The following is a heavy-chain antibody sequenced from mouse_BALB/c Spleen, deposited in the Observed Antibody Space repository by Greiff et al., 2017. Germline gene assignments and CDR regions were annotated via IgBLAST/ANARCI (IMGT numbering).Heavy chain of an antibody. Sequence: DVMLVESGGGLVKPGGSLKLSCAASGFTFSSYAMSWVRQTPEKRLEWVASISSGGSTYYPDSVKGRFTISRDNARNILYLQMSSLRSEDTAMYYCARVLITWFAYWGQGTLVTVSA. CDR3: ARVLITWFAY. CDR1: GFTFSSYA. J-gene: IGHJ3*01. V-gene: IGHV5-6-5*01. CDR2: ISSGGST. D-gene: IGHD2-4*01.